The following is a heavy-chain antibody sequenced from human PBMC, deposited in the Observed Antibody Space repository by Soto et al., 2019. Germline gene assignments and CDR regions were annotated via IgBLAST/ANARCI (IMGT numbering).Heavy chain of an antibody. CDR3: AADPYYYGSGSYYGYYYYGMDV. CDR2: IVVGSGNT. CDR1: GFTFTSSA. D-gene: IGHD3-10*01. V-gene: IGHV1-58*01. Sequence: ASVKVSCKASGFTFTSSAVQWVRQARGQRLEWIGWIVVGSGNTNYAQKFQERVTITRDMSTSTAYMELSSLRSEDTAVYYCAADPYYYGSGSYYGYYYYGMDVWGQGTTVTVSS. J-gene: IGHJ6*02.